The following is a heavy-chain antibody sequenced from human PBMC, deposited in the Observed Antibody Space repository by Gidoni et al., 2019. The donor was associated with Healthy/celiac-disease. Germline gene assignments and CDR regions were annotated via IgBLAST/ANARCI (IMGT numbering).Heavy chain of an antibody. CDR1: GGSFSGYY. J-gene: IGHJ4*02. CDR2: ITHRVST. CDR3: ARGRYCSSTSCVGYYFDY. V-gene: IGHV4-34*01. D-gene: IGHD2-2*01. Sequence: QVQLQQWGAGLLKPSETLSLTCAVHGGSFSGYYWSWFRQPPVKGLEWSGEITHRVSTTHTPSLKGRVTISVDTSKNQFSLKLSSVTAADTAVYYCARGRYCSSTSCVGYYFDYWGQGTLVTVSS.